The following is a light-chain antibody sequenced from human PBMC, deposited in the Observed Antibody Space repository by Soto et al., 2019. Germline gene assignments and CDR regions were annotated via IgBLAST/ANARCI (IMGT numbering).Light chain of an antibody. CDR2: AAS. J-gene: IGKJ3*01. CDR3: QKYNSAPQS. Sequence: DIQMTQSPSSLSASVGDRVTITCRASQGNIDYLAWYQQKPGRAHNLLFYAASTLQAVVPFRFSGSGSGTDFTLTISSLQPDDVATYYCQKYNSAPQSFGPGTKVEIK. V-gene: IGKV1-27*01. CDR1: QGNIDY.